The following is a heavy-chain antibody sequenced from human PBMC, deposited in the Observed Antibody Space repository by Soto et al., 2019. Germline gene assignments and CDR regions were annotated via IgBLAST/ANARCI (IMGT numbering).Heavy chain of an antibody. CDR1: GGSISSSSYY. CDR2: IYYSGST. V-gene: IGHV4-39*01. CDR3: ARRVPDVNWFDP. J-gene: IGHJ5*02. Sequence: PSETLSLTCTVSGGSISSSSYYWGWIRQPPGKGLEWIGSIYYSGSTYYNPSLKSRVTISVDTSKNQFSLKLSSVTAADTAVYYCARRVPDVNWFDPWGQGTLVTVSS.